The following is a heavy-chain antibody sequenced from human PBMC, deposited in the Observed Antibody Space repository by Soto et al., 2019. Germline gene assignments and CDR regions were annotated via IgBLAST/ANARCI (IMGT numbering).Heavy chain of an antibody. CDR3: AKAPYSSSPQNWFDP. V-gene: IGHV3-23*01. D-gene: IGHD6-13*01. CDR1: GFTFSSYA. CDR2: ISGSGSST. J-gene: IGHJ5*02. Sequence: PGGSLRLSCAASGFTFSSYAMSWVRQAPGKGLEWVSGISGSGSSTYYGDSVKGRFTISRDNSKNTLYLQMNSLRAEDTAVYYCAKAPYSSSPQNWFDPWGQGTLVTLSS.